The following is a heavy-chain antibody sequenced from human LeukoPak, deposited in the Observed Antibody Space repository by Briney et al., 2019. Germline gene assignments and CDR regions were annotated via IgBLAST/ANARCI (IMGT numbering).Heavy chain of an antibody. D-gene: IGHD2-2*01. CDR2: IYYSGST. CDR3: ARCSSTSCSDFDY. Sequence: PSDTLSLTCNVSGGSISSYYWSWIRQPPGQGLEWIGYIYYSGSTNYNPSLKSRVTISVDTSKNQSSLKLSSVTAADTAVYYCARCSSTSCSDFDYWGQGTLVTVSS. V-gene: IGHV4-59*07. CDR1: GGSISSYY. J-gene: IGHJ4*02.